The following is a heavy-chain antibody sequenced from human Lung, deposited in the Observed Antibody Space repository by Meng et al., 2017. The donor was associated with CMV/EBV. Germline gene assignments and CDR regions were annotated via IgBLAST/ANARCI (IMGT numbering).Heavy chain of an antibody. CDR3: ARAGRYCSSTSCYNEDYYYYYGMDV. Sequence: ASXXVSXKASGYTXTSYYMHWVRQAPGQGLEWMGIINPSGGSTSYAQKFQGRVTMTRDTSTSTVYMELSSLRSEDTAVYYCARAGRYCSSTSCYNEDYYYYYGMDVWXQGTXVTVSS. J-gene: IGHJ6*02. V-gene: IGHV1-46*01. D-gene: IGHD2-2*02. CDR1: GYTXTSYY. CDR2: INPSGGST.